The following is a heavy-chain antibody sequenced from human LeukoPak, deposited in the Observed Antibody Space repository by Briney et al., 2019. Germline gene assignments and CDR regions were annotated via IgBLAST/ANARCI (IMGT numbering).Heavy chain of an antibody. V-gene: IGHV3-48*04. CDR3: ASLSLRWSDY. CDR1: GFTFGGYT. J-gene: IGHJ4*02. CDR2: ISSSSSTI. Sequence: PGGSLRLSGEASGFTFGGYTMTWVGQAPGKGREWVSYISSSSSTIYYADSVKGRFTISRDNAKNSLYLQMNSLRAEDTAVYYCASLSLRWSDYWGQGTLVTVSS. D-gene: IGHD4-23*01.